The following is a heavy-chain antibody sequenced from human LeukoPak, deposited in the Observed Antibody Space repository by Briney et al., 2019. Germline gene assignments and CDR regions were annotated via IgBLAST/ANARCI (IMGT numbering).Heavy chain of an antibody. Sequence: PSETLSLTCTVSGGSISSSSYYWGWIRQPAGKGLEWIGRIYTSGSTNYNPSLKSRVTMSVDTSKNQFSLKLSSVTAADTAVYYCASLGDGYYYGMDVWGQGTTVTVSS. CDR2: IYTSGST. CDR1: GGSISSSSYY. V-gene: IGHV4-61*02. J-gene: IGHJ6*02. CDR3: ASLGDGYYYGMDV. D-gene: IGHD5-24*01.